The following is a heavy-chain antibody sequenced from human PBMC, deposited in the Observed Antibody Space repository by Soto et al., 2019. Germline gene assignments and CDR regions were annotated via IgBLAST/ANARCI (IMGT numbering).Heavy chain of an antibody. D-gene: IGHD6-13*01. CDR1: GFTFSSYW. V-gene: IGHV3-7*01. J-gene: IGHJ4*02. Sequence: VGSLRLSCAASGFTFSSYWISWVRQAPGKGLGWVANIKQDGSEKYYVDSVKGRFTISRDNAKNSLYLQMNSLRAEDTAVYYCARDGQLVINYFDYWGQGTLVTVSS. CDR3: ARDGQLVINYFDY. CDR2: IKQDGSEK.